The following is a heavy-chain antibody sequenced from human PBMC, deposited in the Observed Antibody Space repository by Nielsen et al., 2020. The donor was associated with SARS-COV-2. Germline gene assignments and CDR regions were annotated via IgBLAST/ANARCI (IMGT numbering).Heavy chain of an antibody. CDR2: IYYSGST. J-gene: IGHJ6*03. CDR1: GGSVSSGSYY. CDR3: ARENYDILTGYYRYYYMDV. D-gene: IGHD3-9*01. V-gene: IGHV4-61*01. Sequence: GSLRLSCTVSGGSVSSGSYYWSWIRQPPGKGLEWIGYIYYSGSTNYNPSLKSRVTISVDTSKNQFSLKLSSVTAADTAVYYCARENYDILTGYYRYYYMDVWGKGTTVTVSS.